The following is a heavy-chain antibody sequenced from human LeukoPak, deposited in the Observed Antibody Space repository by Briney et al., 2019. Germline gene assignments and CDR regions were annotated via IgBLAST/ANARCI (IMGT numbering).Heavy chain of an antibody. CDR1: GGSISSYY. J-gene: IGHJ4*02. CDR2: IYYSGST. V-gene: IGHV4-59*01. Sequence: SETLSLTCKVSGGSISSYYWSWIRQPPGKGLEWIGYIYYSGSTNYNPSLKSRVTISVDTSKNQFSLKLSSVTAADTAVYYCARSPQTYSGSCYFDYWGQGTLVTVSS. D-gene: IGHD1-26*01. CDR3: ARSPQTYSGSCYFDY.